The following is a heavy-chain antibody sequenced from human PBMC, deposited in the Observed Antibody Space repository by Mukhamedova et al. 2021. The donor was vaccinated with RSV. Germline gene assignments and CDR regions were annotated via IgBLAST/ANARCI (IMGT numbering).Heavy chain of an antibody. D-gene: IGHD3-16*01. Sequence: VTWVRQAPGKGLEWVANMKQDASEDHYVDSVKGRFTISRDNAKNSLYLQMNGLRAEDTAVYYCAREERESGGFDYWGQGTLVTVS. CDR3: AREERESGGFDY. V-gene: IGHV3-7*04. CDR2: MKQDASED. J-gene: IGHJ4*02.